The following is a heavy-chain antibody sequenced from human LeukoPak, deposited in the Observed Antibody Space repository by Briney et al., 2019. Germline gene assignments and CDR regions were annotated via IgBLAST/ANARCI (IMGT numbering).Heavy chain of an antibody. D-gene: IGHD3-10*01. CDR2: ISDTGGGT. CDR3: AKEMLRGYYYYGMDV. CDR1: GFTFNTFA. V-gene: IGHV3-23*01. J-gene: IGHJ6*02. Sequence: GGSLRLSCATSGFTFNTFAMTWVRQAPGKGLEWVSTISDTGGGTFYADSVKGRFTISRDNSQNTLFLQMNRLRADDTAIYYCAKEMLRGYYYYGMDVWGQGTTVTVSS.